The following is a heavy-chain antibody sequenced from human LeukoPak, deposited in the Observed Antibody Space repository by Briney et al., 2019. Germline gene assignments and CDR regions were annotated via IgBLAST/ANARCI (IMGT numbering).Heavy chain of an antibody. J-gene: IGHJ3*02. CDR2: IHSDGRNQ. CDR3: AKGMTTVTHDAFDI. Sequence: PGGSLRLSCAASGFIFSNYGMHWVRQAPGKGLEWVTFIHSDGRNQYYADSVKGRFTISRDNSKNTLYLQMNSLRAEDTAVYYCAKGMTTVTHDAFDIWGQGTMVTVSS. V-gene: IGHV3-30*02. CDR1: GFIFSNYG. D-gene: IGHD4-11*01.